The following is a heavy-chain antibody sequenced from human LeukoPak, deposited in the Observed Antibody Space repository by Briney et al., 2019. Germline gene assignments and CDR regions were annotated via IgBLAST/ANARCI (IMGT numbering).Heavy chain of an antibody. CDR2: INPSGGST. D-gene: IGHD6-13*01. V-gene: IGHV1-46*01. Sequence: XHWXRXAPXQXXXXMGLINPSGGSTSYAQKFQGRVTMTRDTSTSTVYMELSSLRSEDTAVYYCARDKQQLDYFDYWGQGTLVTVSS. J-gene: IGHJ4*02. CDR3: ARDKQQLDYFDY.